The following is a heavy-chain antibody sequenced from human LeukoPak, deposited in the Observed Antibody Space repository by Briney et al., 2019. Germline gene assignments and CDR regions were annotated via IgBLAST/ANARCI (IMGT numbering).Heavy chain of an antibody. V-gene: IGHV4-30-4*01. CDR3: ARGLLDADAFDI. Sequence: SETLSLTCTVSGGSISSGDYYWSWIRQPPGKGLEWIGYIYYSGSTYYNPSLKSRVTISVDTSKNQFSLKLSSVTAADAAVYYCARGLLDADAFDIWGQGTMVTVSS. J-gene: IGHJ3*02. CDR1: GGSISSGDYY. D-gene: IGHD2-21*01. CDR2: IYYSGST.